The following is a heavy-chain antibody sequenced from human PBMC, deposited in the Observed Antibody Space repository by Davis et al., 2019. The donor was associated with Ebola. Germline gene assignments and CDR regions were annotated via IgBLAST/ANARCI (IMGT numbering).Heavy chain of an antibody. J-gene: IGHJ5*02. CDR1: GYTFTSYD. CDR3: ARVLTRPQRRRFDP. Sequence: AASVKVSCKASGYTFTSYDINWVRQATGQGLEWMGWMNPNSGNAGYAQKFQGRVTMTRNTSITTAYMELSSLRSEDTAVYYCARVLTRPQRRRFDPWGQGTLVTVSS. CDR2: MNPNSGNA. V-gene: IGHV1-8*01. D-gene: IGHD1-14*01.